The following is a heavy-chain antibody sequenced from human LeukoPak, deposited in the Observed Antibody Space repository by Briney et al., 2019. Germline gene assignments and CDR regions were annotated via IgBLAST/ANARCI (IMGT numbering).Heavy chain of an antibody. J-gene: IGHJ4*02. D-gene: IGHD6-19*01. V-gene: IGHV1-69*01. CDR1: GGTFSDNA. CDR3: ARTVAGRFYFDY. Sequence: SVKVSCKASGGTFSDNAVSFIRQAPGQGLEWMGGFIPILGTPSYAQKFQGRVSITADESTSTAYMELTSLRSEDTAVYYCARTVAGRFYFDYWGQGTLVTVSS. CDR2: FIPILGTP.